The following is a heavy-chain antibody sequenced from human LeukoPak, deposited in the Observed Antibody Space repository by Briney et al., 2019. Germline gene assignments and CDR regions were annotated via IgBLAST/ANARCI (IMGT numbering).Heavy chain of an antibody. V-gene: IGHV4-39*07. Sequence: SETLSLTCTVSGGSISSYYWGWIRQPPGKGLEWIGSIYHSGSTYYNPSLKSRVTISVDTSKNQFSLKLSSVTAADTAVYYCARIVVPTTIVLDAFDIWGQGTMVTVSS. D-gene: IGHD2-2*01. CDR2: IYHSGST. J-gene: IGHJ3*02. CDR1: GGSISSYY. CDR3: ARIVVPTTIVLDAFDI.